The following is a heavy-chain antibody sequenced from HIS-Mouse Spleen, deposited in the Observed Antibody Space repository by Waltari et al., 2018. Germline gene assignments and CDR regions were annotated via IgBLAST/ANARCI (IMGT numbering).Heavy chain of an antibody. CDR2: ISYDGSNK. CDR3: ARDRGGSYLGDYFDF. CDR1: VFPFRSYV. D-gene: IGHD1-26*01. V-gene: IGHV3-30*04. J-gene: IGHJ4*02. Sequence: QVQLVESGGGGVQPGRSLRLPCAAPVFPFRSYVMRWVRQAPGKGLEWVAVISYDGSNKYSADSVKGRFTISRDNSKNTLYLQINSLRAEDTAVYYCARDRGGSYLGDYFDFWGPGTLVTVSS.